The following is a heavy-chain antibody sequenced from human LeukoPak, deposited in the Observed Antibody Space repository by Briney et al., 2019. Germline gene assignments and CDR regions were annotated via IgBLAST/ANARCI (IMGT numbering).Heavy chain of an antibody. V-gene: IGHV4-4*07. J-gene: IGHJ5*02. CDR2: IHTSGST. CDR1: GDSISSYY. D-gene: IGHD3-3*02. Sequence: SETLSLTCTVSGDSISSYYWSWIRQSAGKGLEWIGRIHTSGSTDYSPSLKSRVTMSIDTSKTQFSLKLSSVTAADTAVYYCARGPGHYWFDPWGQGTLVTVSS. CDR3: ARGPGHYWFDP.